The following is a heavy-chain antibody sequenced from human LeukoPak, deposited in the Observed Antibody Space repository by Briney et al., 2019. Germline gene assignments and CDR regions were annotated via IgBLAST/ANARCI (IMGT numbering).Heavy chain of an antibody. CDR3: ARLPNYTTGWLNWFDP. J-gene: IGHJ5*02. CDR2: ISPSGNST. CDR1: GFPFSSYA. Sequence: GGPLRLSCSASGFPFSSYAMTWVPQPPGKGLKGVSGISPSGNSTYYAAPVKGRLTISRDNSKNKLYLRMNSLRAEDTALYYCARLPNYTTGWLNWFDPWGQGTLVTVSS. V-gene: IGHV3-23*01. D-gene: IGHD1-1*01.